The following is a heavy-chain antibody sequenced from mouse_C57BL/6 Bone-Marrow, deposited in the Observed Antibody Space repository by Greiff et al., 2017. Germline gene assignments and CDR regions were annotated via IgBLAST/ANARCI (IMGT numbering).Heavy chain of an antibody. CDR1: GFTFSSYA. D-gene: IGHD2-4*01. Sequence: DVKLVESGGGLVKPGGSLKLSCAASGFTFSSYAMSWVRQTPEKRLEWVATISDGGSYTYYPDNLKGRFTISRDNAKNNLYLQMSHLKSEDTAMYYCARGDDYDDGPYYAMDYWGQGTSVTVSS. CDR3: ARGDDYDDGPYYAMDY. V-gene: IGHV5-4*03. J-gene: IGHJ4*01. CDR2: ISDGGSYT.